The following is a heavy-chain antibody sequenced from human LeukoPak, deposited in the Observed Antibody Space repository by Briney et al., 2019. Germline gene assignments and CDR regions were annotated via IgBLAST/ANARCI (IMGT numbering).Heavy chain of an antibody. D-gene: IGHD6-13*01. CDR2: ISSSSSTI. CDR3: AKALEEYSSSWYPRWYYMDV. J-gene: IGHJ6*03. CDR1: GFTFSSYS. V-gene: IGHV3-48*01. Sequence: SGGSLRLSCAASGFTFSSYSMNWVRQAPGKGLEWVSYISSSSSTIYYADSVKGRFTISRDNAKNSLYLQMNSLRAEDTAVYYCAKALEEYSSSWYPRWYYMDVWGKGTTVTVSS.